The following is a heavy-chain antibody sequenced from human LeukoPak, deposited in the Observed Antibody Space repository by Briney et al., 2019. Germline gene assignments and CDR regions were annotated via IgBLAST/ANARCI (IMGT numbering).Heavy chain of an antibody. Sequence: SVKVSCKASGGTFSSYAISWVRQAPGQGLEWMGGIIPIFGTANYAQKFQGRVTITTDESTSTAYMELSSLRSEDTVVYYCARGAYDFWRPYHYYMDVWGKGTTVTVSS. J-gene: IGHJ6*03. V-gene: IGHV1-69*05. CDR1: GGTFSSYA. D-gene: IGHD3-3*01. CDR3: ARGAYDFWRPYHYYMDV. CDR2: IIPIFGTA.